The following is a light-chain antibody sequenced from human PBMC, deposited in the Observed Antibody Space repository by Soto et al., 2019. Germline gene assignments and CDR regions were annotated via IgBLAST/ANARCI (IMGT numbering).Light chain of an antibody. CDR3: QQSYSTPHT. V-gene: IGKV1-39*01. CDR1: QTINTM. J-gene: IGKJ5*01. Sequence: DIQITQTPTSLSSFLLDIVTITCRATQTINTMLNWYQHKPGKAPNLLIYAASNLQSGVPSRFSGSGSGTDFTLTISSLQPEDFATYYCQQSYSTPHTFGQGRRLEIK. CDR2: AAS.